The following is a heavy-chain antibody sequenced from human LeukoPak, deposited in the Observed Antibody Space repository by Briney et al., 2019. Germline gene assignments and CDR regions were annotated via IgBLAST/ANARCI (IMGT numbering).Heavy chain of an antibody. V-gene: IGHV3-7*01. CDR3: ARDRSTVAGIDY. CDR2: IKPDGGDK. J-gene: IGHJ4*02. Sequence: GGSLRLSCAASGFTFSTYWMAWVRQAPGKGLEWVATIKPDGGDKYYVDSVKGRFTISRDNARNSLFLQMNSLRAEETAVYYCARDRSTVAGIDYWGQGTLVTVSS. D-gene: IGHD6-19*01. CDR1: GFTFSTYW.